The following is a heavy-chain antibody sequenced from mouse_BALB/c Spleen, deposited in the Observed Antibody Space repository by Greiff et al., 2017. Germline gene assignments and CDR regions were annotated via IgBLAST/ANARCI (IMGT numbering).Heavy chain of an antibody. CDR3: ARDRRGYDYAMDY. D-gene: IGHD2-14*01. CDR1: GFTFSDYY. J-gene: IGHJ4*01. CDR2: ISDGGSYT. V-gene: IGHV5-4*02. Sequence: EVKLMESGGGLVKPGGSLKLSCAASGFTFSDYYMYWVRQTPEKRLEWVATISDGGSYTYYPDSVKGRFTISRDNAKNNLYLQMSSLKSEDTAMYYCARDRRGYDYAMDYWGQGTSVTVSS.